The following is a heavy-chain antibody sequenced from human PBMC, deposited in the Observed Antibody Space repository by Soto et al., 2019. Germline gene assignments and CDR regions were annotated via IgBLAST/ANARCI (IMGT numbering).Heavy chain of an antibody. CDR1: GYTFTSYG. D-gene: IGHD3-22*01. Sequence: ASVKVSCKASGYTFTSYGIRWVRQAPGQGLEWMGWISAYNGNTNYAQKPQGRVTMTTDTSTSTAYMELRSLRSDDTAVYYCARDPRYYDSSCYDYKTIGFDPWGQGTLVTVSS. V-gene: IGHV1-18*01. J-gene: IGHJ5*02. CDR2: ISAYNGNT. CDR3: ARDPRYYDSSCYDYKTIGFDP.